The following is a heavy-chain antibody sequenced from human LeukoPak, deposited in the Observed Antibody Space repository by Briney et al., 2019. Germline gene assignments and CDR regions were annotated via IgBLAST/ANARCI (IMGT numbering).Heavy chain of an antibody. V-gene: IGHV4-31*03. J-gene: IGHJ4*02. CDR2: IYYSGST. CDR1: GVSISSGGYY. CDR3: ARTRPDSSGYYRPFDY. Sequence: PSETLSLTCTVSGVSISSGGYYWSWIRQHPGKGLEWIGYIYYSGSTYYNPSLKSRVTISVDTSKNQFSLKLSSVAAADTAVYYCARTRPDSSGYYRPFDYWGQGTLVTVSS. D-gene: IGHD3-22*01.